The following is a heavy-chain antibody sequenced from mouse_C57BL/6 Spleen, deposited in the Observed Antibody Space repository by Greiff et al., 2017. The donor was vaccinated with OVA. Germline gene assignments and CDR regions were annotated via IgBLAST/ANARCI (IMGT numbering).Heavy chain of an antibody. Sequence: VQLQQPGAELVRPGSSVKLSCKASGYTFTSYWMDWVKQRPGQGLEWIGNIYPSDSETHYNQKFKDKATLTVDKSSSTAYMQLSSLTSEDSAVYYGARLEGGFAYWGQGTLVTVSA. J-gene: IGHJ3*01. CDR3: ARLEGGFAY. CDR2: IYPSDSET. CDR1: GYTFTSYW. V-gene: IGHV1-61*01.